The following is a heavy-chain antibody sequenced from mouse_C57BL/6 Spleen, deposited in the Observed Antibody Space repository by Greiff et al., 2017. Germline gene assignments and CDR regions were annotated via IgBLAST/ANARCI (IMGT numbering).Heavy chain of an antibody. CDR1: GYAFTNYL. Sequence: VQLQQSGAELVRPGTSVKVSCKASGYAFTNYLIGWVKQRPGQGLEWIGVINPGSGGTNYNEKFKGKATLTADKSSSTAYMQLSSLTSEDSAVYFCASEGGNYEKFAYWGQGTLVTVSA. CDR3: ASEGGNYEKFAY. J-gene: IGHJ3*01. CDR2: INPGSGGT. V-gene: IGHV1-54*01. D-gene: IGHD2-1*01.